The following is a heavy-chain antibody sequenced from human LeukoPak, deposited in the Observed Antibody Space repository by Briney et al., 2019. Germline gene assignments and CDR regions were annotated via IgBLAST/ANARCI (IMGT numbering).Heavy chain of an antibody. CDR1: GGSISSYY. CDR2: IYYSGSA. J-gene: IGHJ6*03. CDR3: ARDWGVSARPGYMDV. D-gene: IGHD6-6*01. Sequence: SETLSLTCTVSGGSISSYYWSWIRQPPGKGLEWIGYIYYSGSAKYNPSLKSRVTISVDTSKNQFSLRLSSVTAADTAVYYCARDWGVSARPGYMDVWGKGTTVTVSS. V-gene: IGHV4-59*01.